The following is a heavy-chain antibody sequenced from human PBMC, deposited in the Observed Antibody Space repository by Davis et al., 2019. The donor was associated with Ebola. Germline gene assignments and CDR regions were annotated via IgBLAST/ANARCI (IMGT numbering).Heavy chain of an antibody. D-gene: IGHD6-13*01. Sequence: SETLSLTCTVSDGSIYGSIYSYYWSWIRQPPGKGLEWIGYIYYSGGTNYNPSLKSRATISVDTSKNQFSLKLSSVTAADTAVYYCARGSRRYSSTLRINWFDPWGQGTLVTVSS. CDR2: IYYSGGT. CDR1: DGSIYGSIYSYY. J-gene: IGHJ5*02. V-gene: IGHV4-59*12. CDR3: ARGSRRYSSTLRINWFDP.